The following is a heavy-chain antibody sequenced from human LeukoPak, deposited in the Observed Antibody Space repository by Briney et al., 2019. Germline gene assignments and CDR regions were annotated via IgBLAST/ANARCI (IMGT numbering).Heavy chain of an antibody. V-gene: IGHV3-74*01. CDR2: INSDGSST. Sequence: PGGSLRLSCAASGFTFSSYWMHWVRQAPGKGLGWVSRINSDGSSTSYADSVKGRFTISRDNAKNTLYLQMNSLRAEDTAVYYCARLTLVGAFDIWGQGTMVTVSS. J-gene: IGHJ3*02. CDR3: ARLTLVGAFDI. D-gene: IGHD3-9*01. CDR1: GFTFSSYW.